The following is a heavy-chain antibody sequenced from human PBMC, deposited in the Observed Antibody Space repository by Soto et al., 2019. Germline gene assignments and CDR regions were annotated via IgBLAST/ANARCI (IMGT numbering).Heavy chain of an antibody. Sequence: SETLSLTCTVSGGSISSYYWSWIRQPAGKGLEWIGRIYTSGSTDYNPSLKSRVTMSIDKSKNQFSLKLSSGTAAETAVYYCERLVDWFDPWCQGTLVTVSS. J-gene: IGHJ5*02. CDR3: ERLVDWFDP. V-gene: IGHV4-4*07. CDR1: GGSISSYY. CDR2: IYTSGST.